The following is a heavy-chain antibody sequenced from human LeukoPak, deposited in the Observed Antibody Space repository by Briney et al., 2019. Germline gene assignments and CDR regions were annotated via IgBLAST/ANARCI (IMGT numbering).Heavy chain of an antibody. Sequence: GGSLRLSCAASGFTVSSGYMSWVRQAPGKGLEWVSVIYSGGSTYYADSVRGRFTISRDNSKNTLYLQMDSLRAEDTAVYYCATLLWGSSGWYFNYWGQGTLVTVSS. CDR2: IYSGGST. CDR3: ATLLWGSSGWYFNY. CDR1: GFTVSSGY. J-gene: IGHJ4*02. D-gene: IGHD6-13*01. V-gene: IGHV3-66*01.